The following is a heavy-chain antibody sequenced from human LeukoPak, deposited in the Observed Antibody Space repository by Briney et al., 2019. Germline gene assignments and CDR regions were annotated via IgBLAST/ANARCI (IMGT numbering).Heavy chain of an antibody. Sequence: GGSLRLSCAVSGFNSSTYSMNWVRQAPGKGLEWVSYISSSSATTYYADSVKGRFTISRANVKNSLYLQMNSLRAEDTAVYYCARGNAVTYGWYYYYGMDVWGQGTTVTVSS. D-gene: IGHD2-8*02. J-gene: IGHJ6*02. CDR3: ARGNAVTYGWYYYYGMDV. CDR1: GFNSSTYS. CDR2: ISSSSATT. V-gene: IGHV3-48*01.